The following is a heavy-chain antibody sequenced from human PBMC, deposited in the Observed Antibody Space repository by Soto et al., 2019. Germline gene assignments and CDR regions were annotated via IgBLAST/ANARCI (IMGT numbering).Heavy chain of an antibody. CDR3: ARDSVTTGYEDGVV. V-gene: IGHV4-31*03. CDR2: IYYSGST. CDR1: GGSISSGGYY. J-gene: IGHJ6*02. D-gene: IGHD4-17*01. Sequence: SETLSLTCTVSGGSISSGGYYWSWIRQHPGKGLEWIGYIYYSGSTYYNPSLKSRVTISVDTSKNQFSLKLSSVTAADTAVYYCARDSVTTGYEDGVVWGQGTTVTVSS.